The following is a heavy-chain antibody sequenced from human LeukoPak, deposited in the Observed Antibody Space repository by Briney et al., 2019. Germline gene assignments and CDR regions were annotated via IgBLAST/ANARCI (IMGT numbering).Heavy chain of an antibody. D-gene: IGHD2-15*01. CDR1: GFTFSSYG. CDR3: AREDIVVVVAATPDYYYGMDV. Sequence: GGSLRLSCAASGFTFSSYGMHWVRQAPGKGLEWVAVIWYDGSNKYHADSVKGRFTISRDNSKNTLYLQMNSLRAEDTAVYYCAREDIVVVVAATPDYYYGMDVWGQGTTVTVSS. CDR2: IWYDGSNK. V-gene: IGHV3-33*01. J-gene: IGHJ6*02.